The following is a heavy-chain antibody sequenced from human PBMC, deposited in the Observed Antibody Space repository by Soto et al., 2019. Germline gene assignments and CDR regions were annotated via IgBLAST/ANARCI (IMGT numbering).Heavy chain of an antibody. CDR3: AKYYDILTGYPEFDY. CDR1: GFTFSSYW. J-gene: IGHJ4*02. V-gene: IGHV3-7*03. Sequence: GGSLRLSCAASGFTFSSYWMSWVRQAPGKGLEWVANIKQDGSEKYYVDSVKGRFTISRDNAKNSLYLQMNSLRAEDTAVYYCAKYYDILTGYPEFDYWGQGTLVTVSS. D-gene: IGHD3-9*01. CDR2: IKQDGSEK.